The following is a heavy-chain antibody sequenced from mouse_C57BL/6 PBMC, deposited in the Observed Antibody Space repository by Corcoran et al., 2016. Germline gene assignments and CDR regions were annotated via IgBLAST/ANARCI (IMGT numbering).Heavy chain of an antibody. D-gene: IGHD2-2*01. CDR2: INPNNGGT. J-gene: IGHJ3*01. Sequence: EVQLQQSGPELVKPGASVKISCKASGYTFTDYYMNWVKQSHGKSLEWIGDINPNNGGTSYNQKFKGKATLTVDKSSSTAYMELRSLTSEDSAVYYCARYGYEGFAYGGQGTLVTVSA. CDR1: GYTFTDYY. CDR3: ARYGYEGFAY. V-gene: IGHV1-26*01.